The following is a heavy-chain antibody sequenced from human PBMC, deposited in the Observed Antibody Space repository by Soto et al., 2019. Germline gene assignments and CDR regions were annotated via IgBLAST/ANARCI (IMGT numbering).Heavy chain of an antibody. D-gene: IGHD3-16*01. V-gene: IGHV1-18*01. CDR3: ARGGYYDNSWGKLSHYGLDV. Sequence: QVQLAQSANEVKKPGASVRVSCKAAGYTFIRYGIAWVRQAPGQGLEWMGWISPYNDYTVYAQKSQGRGSMTADTSTRTVYMNLRVLKSDDTAVYYCARGGYYDNSWGKLSHYGLDVWGQGTSVSVSS. J-gene: IGHJ6*02. CDR2: ISPYNDYT. CDR1: GYTFIRYG.